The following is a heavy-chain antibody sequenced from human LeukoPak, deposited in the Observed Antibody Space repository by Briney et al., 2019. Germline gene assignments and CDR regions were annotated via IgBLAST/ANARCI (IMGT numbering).Heavy chain of an antibody. V-gene: IGHV1-3*01. J-gene: IGHJ4*02. CDR3: ASSNSELIWFGELKG. CDR1: GYTFTSYA. Sequence: ASVKVSCKASGYTFTSYAMHWVRQAPGQRLEWMGWINAGNGNTKYSQKFQGRVTITRDTSASTAYMELSSLRSEDTAVYYCASSNSELIWFGELKGWGQGTLVTVSS. CDR2: INAGNGNT. D-gene: IGHD3-10*01.